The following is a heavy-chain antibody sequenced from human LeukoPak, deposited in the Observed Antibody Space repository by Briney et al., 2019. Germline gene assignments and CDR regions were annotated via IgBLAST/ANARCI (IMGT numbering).Heavy chain of an antibody. V-gene: IGHV3-21*01. Sequence: GGSLRLSCAASGFTFSSYSMNWVRQAPGKGLEWVSSISSSSSYIYYADSVRGRFTISRDNAKNSLYLQMNSLRAENTAVYYCARGITVGGVIAWDYCGQGTLVTVSS. J-gene: IGHJ4*02. CDR3: ARGITVGGVIAWDY. CDR1: GFTFSSYS. D-gene: IGHD3-16*02. CDR2: ISSSSSYI.